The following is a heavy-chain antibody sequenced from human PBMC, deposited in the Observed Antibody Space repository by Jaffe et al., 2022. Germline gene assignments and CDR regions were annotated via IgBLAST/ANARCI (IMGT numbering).Heavy chain of an antibody. V-gene: IGHV4-39*01. J-gene: IGHJ3*02. D-gene: IGHD2-15*01. CDR1: GGSISSSSYY. CDR3: ARQEGYCSGGSCYSAGDAFDI. CDR2: IYYSGST. Sequence: QLQLQESGPGLVKPSETLSLTCTVSGGSISSSSYYWGWIRQPPGKGLEWIGSIYYSGSTYYNPSLKSRVTISVDTSKNQFSLKLSSVTAADTAVYYCARQEGYCSGGSCYSAGDAFDIWGQGTMVTVSS.